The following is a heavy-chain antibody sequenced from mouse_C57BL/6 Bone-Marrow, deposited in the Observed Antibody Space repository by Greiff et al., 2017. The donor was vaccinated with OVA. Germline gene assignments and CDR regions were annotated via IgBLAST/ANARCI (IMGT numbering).Heavy chain of an antibody. V-gene: IGHV1-42*01. CDR3: ARTRDYYGSSYWYFDV. Sequence: VQLQQSGPELVKPGASVKISCKASGYSFTGYYMNWVKQSPEKSLEWIGEINPSTGGTTYNQKFKAKATLTVDKSSSTAYMQLKSLTSEDSAVYYCARTRDYYGSSYWYFDVWGTGTTVTVSS. CDR1: GYSFTGYY. J-gene: IGHJ1*03. D-gene: IGHD1-1*01. CDR2: INPSTGGT.